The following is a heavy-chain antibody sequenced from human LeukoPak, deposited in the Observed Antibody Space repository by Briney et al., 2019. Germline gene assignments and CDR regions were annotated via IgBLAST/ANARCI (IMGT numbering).Heavy chain of an antibody. V-gene: IGHV3-74*01. D-gene: IGHD3-3*01. CDR2: INSDGSST. CDR3: ARGYTIFGVVIPSYCYYYMDV. CDR1: GFTFSSYW. J-gene: IGHJ6*03. Sequence: PGGSLRLSCAASGFTFSSYWMHWVRQAPGKGLVWVSRINSDGSSTSYADSAKGRFTISRDNAKNTLYLQMNSLRAEDTAVYYCARGYTIFGVVIPSYCYYYMDVWGKGTTVTVSS.